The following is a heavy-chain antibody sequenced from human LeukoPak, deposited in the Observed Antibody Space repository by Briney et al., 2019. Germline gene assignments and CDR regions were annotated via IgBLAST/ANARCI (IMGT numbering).Heavy chain of an antibody. D-gene: IGHD1-26*01. V-gene: IGHV4-39*01. CDR3: ARHDPSEV. Sequence: PSETLSLTCTVSGCSISSSSYYWGWIRQPPGKGLEWSGSIYYSGSTYYNPSLKSRVTISVDTSKNQFSLKLSSVAAAGTPVYVCARHDPSEVWGQGTLVTVSS. J-gene: IGHJ4*02. CDR2: IYYSGST. CDR1: GCSISSSSYY.